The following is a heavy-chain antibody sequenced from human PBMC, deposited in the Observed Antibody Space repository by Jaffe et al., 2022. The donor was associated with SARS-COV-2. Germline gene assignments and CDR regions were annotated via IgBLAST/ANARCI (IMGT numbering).Heavy chain of an antibody. CDR2: IYYSGST. D-gene: IGHD5-12*01. V-gene: IGHV4-39*01. J-gene: IGHJ3*02. CDR1: GGSISSTTYY. Sequence: QLQLQESGPGLVKPSETLSLTCTVSGGSISSTTYYWGWIRQPPGKGLEWIGSIYYSGSTYYDPSLKSRVSMSVDTSKNHFSLWLTSVTAADTAVYYCARQHSGYDGDAVDIWGQGTTVTVSP. CDR3: ARQHSGYDGDAVDI.